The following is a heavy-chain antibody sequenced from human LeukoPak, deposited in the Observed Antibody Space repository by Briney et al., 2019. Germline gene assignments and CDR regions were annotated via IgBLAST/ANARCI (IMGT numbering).Heavy chain of an antibody. Sequence: PGGSLRLSCAASGFTFSSYAMSWVRQAPGKGLEWVSGSGSGGSTYYADSVEGRFTISRDNSKNTLYLQMNSLRAEDTAVYYCAKDFWSGYYPNYWGQGTLVTVSS. D-gene: IGHD3-3*01. CDR2: SGSGGST. J-gene: IGHJ4*02. V-gene: IGHV3-23*01. CDR1: GFTFSSYA. CDR3: AKDFWSGYYPNY.